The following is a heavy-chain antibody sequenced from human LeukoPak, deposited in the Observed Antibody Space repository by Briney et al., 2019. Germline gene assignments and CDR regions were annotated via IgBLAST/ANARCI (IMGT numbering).Heavy chain of an antibody. V-gene: IGHV1-69*01. Sequence: SVKVSCKASGGTFSSYAINWVRQAPGQGLEWVGGIIPIFGTANYAQQFQDRVTITADGSTSTAYMELSSLRSEDTAIYYCASRLYCSNTRCRNFPFAYWGQGTLVTVSS. CDR1: GGTFSSYA. CDR2: IIPIFGTA. J-gene: IGHJ4*02. D-gene: IGHD2-2*01. CDR3: ASRLYCSNTRCRNFPFAY.